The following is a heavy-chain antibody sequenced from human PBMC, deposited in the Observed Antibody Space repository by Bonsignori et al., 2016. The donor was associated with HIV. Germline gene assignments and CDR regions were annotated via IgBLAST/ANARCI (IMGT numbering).Heavy chain of an antibody. CDR3: AKEGGKGDSAPARDHYYYMDV. V-gene: IGHV3-23*01. CDR2: ISGSGGST. D-gene: IGHD4-23*01. J-gene: IGHJ6*03. Sequence: WIRQPPGKGLEWVSAISGSGGSTYYADSVKGRFTISRDNSKNTLYLQMNSLRAEDTAVYYCAKEGGKGDSAPARDHYYYMDVWGKGTTVTVSS.